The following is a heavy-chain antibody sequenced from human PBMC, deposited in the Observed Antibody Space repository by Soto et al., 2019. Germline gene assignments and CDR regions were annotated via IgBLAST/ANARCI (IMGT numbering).Heavy chain of an antibody. V-gene: IGHV3-30*18. J-gene: IGHJ4*02. CDR3: AKAPRKWLSRLYYFDY. Sequence: GGSLRLSCAASGFTFSSYGMHWVRQAPGKGLEWVAVISYDGSNKYYADSVKGRFTISRDNSKNTLYLQMNSLRAEDTAVYYCAKAPRKWLSRLYYFDYWGQGTLVTVSS. CDR2: ISYDGSNK. CDR1: GFTFSSYG. D-gene: IGHD3-22*01.